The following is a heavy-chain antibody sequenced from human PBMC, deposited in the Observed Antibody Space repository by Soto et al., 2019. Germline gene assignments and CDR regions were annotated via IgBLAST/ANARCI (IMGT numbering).Heavy chain of an antibody. Sequence: ASVKVSCKVSGYTLTEFSMHWVRQAPGKGLEWMGGFDPEDGETIYAQKFQGRVTMTEDTSTDTAYMELSSLRSEDTAVYYCATDSYYDILTGYRAPHDAFDIWGQGTMVTVSS. J-gene: IGHJ3*02. CDR2: FDPEDGET. CDR3: ATDSYYDILTGYRAPHDAFDI. CDR1: GYTLTEFS. D-gene: IGHD3-9*01. V-gene: IGHV1-24*01.